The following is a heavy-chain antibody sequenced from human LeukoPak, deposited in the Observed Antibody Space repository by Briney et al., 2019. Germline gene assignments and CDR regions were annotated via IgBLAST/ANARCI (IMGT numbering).Heavy chain of an antibody. V-gene: IGHV4-34*01. D-gene: IGHD6-13*01. CDR1: GGSFSGYY. Sequence: SETLSLTCAVYGGSFSGYYWSWIRQPPGKGLEWIGEINHSGSTNYNPSLKSRVTISVDTSKNQFSLKLSSVTAADTAVYYCARGGGYSSSWYTIDYYYYMGVWGKGTTVTVSS. J-gene: IGHJ6*03. CDR3: ARGGGYSSSWYTIDYYYYMGV. CDR2: INHSGST.